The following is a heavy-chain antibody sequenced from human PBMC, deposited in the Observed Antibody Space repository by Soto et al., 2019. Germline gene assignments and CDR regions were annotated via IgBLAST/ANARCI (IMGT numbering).Heavy chain of an antibody. CDR1: GGSISSYY. CDR3: AREDYYDSSGSLAY. V-gene: IGHV4-4*07. J-gene: IGHJ4*02. Sequence: SETLSLTCTVSGGSISSYYCSWIRQRDGKGLEWIGRIYTSESTNYNPSLKSRVTMSVDTSKNQFSLKLSSVTAADTDVYYCAREDYYDSSGSLAYWGQGTLVTVSS. D-gene: IGHD3-22*01. CDR2: IYTSEST.